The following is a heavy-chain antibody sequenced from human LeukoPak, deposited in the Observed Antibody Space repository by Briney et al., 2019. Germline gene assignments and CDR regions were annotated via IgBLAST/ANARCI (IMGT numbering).Heavy chain of an antibody. CDR2: ISSSSSYI. CDR1: GFTFSSDS. V-gene: IGHV3-21*01. D-gene: IGHD3-10*01. Sequence: GGSLRLSCAASGFTFSSDSMNWVRQAPGKGLEWVSSISSSSSYIYYADSVKGRFTISRDNAKNSLYLQMNSLRAEDTAVYYCARGTSMVRGVLLTWGQGTLVTVSS. CDR3: ARGTSMVRGVLLT. J-gene: IGHJ5*02.